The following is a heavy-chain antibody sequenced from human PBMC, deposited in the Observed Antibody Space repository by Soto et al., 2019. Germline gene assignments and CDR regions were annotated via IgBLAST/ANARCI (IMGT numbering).Heavy chain of an antibody. Sequence: LQLQESGSGLVKPSQTLSLTCTVSGGSISSGGYSWSWIRQPPGKGLEWIGYIYHSGSTYYNPSLKSRVTISLDRSKNHFSLKLSSVSAADTAVYYCARAQWLVLDYWGQGTLVTVSS. CDR1: GGSISSGGYS. CDR3: ARAQWLVLDY. CDR2: IYHSGST. D-gene: IGHD6-19*01. V-gene: IGHV4-30-2*01. J-gene: IGHJ4*02.